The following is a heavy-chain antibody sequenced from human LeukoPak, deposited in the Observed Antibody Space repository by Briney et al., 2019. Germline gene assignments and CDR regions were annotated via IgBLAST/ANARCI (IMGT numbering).Heavy chain of an antibody. CDR3: SRPGGVASRSGFYRGYYYMDV. CDR1: GGSFCGYY. CDR2: INHSGST. D-gene: IGHD3-3*01. V-gene: IGHV4-34*01. Sequence: PSETLSLTCAVSGGSFCGYYWNWIRQSPGKGLEWIGEINHSGSTNLTPSLKSRVSISVDTSKNQFSLNLSSVPAADTGVYYCSRPGGVASRSGFYRGYYYMDVWGKGTTVIVS. J-gene: IGHJ6*03.